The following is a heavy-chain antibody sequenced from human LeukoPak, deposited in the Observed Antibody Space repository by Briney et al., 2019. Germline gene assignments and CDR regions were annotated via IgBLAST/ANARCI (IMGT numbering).Heavy chain of an antibody. CDR3: ARGGGRHVEY. CDR2: IKEDGSEK. D-gene: IGHD2/OR15-2a*01. Sequence: GGSLRLSCAASGFTFSSYWMSWVGKAPGKGLEWVANIKEDGSEKNYVDSVKGRFTISRDNAKNSLYLQMNSLRAEDTAVYYCARGGGRHVEYWGQGNLVTVSS. V-gene: IGHV3-7*05. CDR1: GFTFSSYW. J-gene: IGHJ4*02.